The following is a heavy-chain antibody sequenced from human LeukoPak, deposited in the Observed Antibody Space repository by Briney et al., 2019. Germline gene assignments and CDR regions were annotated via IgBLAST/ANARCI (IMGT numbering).Heavy chain of an antibody. D-gene: IGHD2-8*01. CDR1: GFTFNTNA. J-gene: IGHJ4*02. Sequence: GGSLRLSCAASGFTFNTNAMSWVRQAPGKTLEWVSTISNSGGSTWYADSVKGRFIISRDNSKNTLYLQMSSLRAEDTAVYYCAQWRYYFDYWGQGTLVTVSA. V-gene: IGHV3-23*01. CDR2: ISNSGGST. CDR3: AQWRYYFDY.